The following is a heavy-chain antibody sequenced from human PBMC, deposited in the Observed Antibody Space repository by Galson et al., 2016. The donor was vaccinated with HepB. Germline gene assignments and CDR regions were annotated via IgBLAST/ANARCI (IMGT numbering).Heavy chain of an antibody. CDR1: GLMFSGAA. D-gene: IGHD3-3*01. Sequence: SLRLSCAASGLMFSGAAVHWGRQAPGKGLEWLSSISGSVDATYYADSVKGRFTSSRDNSKNTLYLQMNSLRAEDTAVYYCASGLRFLEWLHWGQGTLVTVSS. V-gene: IGHV3-23*01. CDR3: ASGLRFLEWLH. CDR2: ISGSVDAT. J-gene: IGHJ4*02.